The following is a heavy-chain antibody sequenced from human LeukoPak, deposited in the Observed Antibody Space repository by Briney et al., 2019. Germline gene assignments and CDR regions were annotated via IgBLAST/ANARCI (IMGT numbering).Heavy chain of an antibody. Sequence: ASVKVSCKASGYTFTGYYMHWVRQAPGQGLEWMGWINPNSGGTNYAQKFQGRVTMTRDPSISTAYMELSRLRSDDTAVYYCARGGTGTVTHDAFDIWGQGTMVTVSS. CDR3: ARGGTGTVTHDAFDI. CDR1: GYTFTGYY. CDR2: INPNSGGT. D-gene: IGHD4-11*01. V-gene: IGHV1-2*02. J-gene: IGHJ3*02.